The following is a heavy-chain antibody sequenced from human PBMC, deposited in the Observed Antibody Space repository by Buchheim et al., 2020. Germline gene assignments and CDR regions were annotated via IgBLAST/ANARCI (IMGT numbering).Heavy chain of an antibody. CDR3: AKAVAPMGYYIDY. V-gene: IGHV3-30*18. CDR2: ISYDGSDK. J-gene: IGHJ4*02. D-gene: IGHD3-10*01. Sequence: QVQLVESGGGVVQPGRSLRLSCVVSGVTFSNYGMHWVRQAPGKGLEWVAIISYDGSDKIYADSVKGRFTISRDNSKNTLYLQMESLRPEDTAVYYCAKAVAPMGYYIDYWGQGIL. CDR1: GVTFSNYG.